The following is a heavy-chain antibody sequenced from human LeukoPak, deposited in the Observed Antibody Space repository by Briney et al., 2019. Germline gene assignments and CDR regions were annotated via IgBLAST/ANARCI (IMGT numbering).Heavy chain of an antibody. D-gene: IGHD3-10*01. J-gene: IGHJ4*02. Sequence: GASVKVSCKASGYTFTGYYMHWVRQAPGQGLEWMGWINPNSGGTNYAQKFQGRVTMTRDTSISTAYMELSRLRSDDTAVYYCARDPRRITMVRGARGGFDYWGQGTLVTVSS. CDR3: ARDPRRITMVRGARGGFDY. CDR2: INPNSGGT. CDR1: GYTFTGYY. V-gene: IGHV1-2*02.